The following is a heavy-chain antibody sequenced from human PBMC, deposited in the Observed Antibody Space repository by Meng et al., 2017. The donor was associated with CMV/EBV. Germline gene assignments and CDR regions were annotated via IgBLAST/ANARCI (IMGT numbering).Heavy chain of an antibody. V-gene: IGHV4-34*01. Sequence: QVKLQQWGAGLLKPSETLSLICAVYGGSFIGYYWSWIRQPPGKGLEWIGEINHSGSTNYNPSLKSRVTISVDTSKNQFSLKLSSVTAADTAVYYCARGGNWFDPWGQGTLVTVSS. J-gene: IGHJ5*02. CDR2: INHSGST. CDR3: ARGGNWFDP. CDR1: GGSFIGYY.